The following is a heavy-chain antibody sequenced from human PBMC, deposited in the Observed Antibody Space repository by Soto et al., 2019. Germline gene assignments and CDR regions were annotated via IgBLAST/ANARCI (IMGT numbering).Heavy chain of an antibody. CDR3: ARGHSASYYDSSGSIREGWFDP. Sequence: SETLSLTCTVSGGSISSGDYYWSWIRQPPGKGLEWIGYIYYSGSTYYNPSLKSRVTISVDTSKNQFSLKLSSVTAADTAVYYCARGHSASYYDSSGSIREGWFDPWGQGTLVTVSS. J-gene: IGHJ5*02. CDR1: GGSISSGDYY. V-gene: IGHV4-30-4*01. D-gene: IGHD3-22*01. CDR2: IYYSGST.